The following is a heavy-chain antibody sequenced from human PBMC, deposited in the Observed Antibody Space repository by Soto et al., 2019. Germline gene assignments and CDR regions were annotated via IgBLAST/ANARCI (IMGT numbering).Heavy chain of an antibody. CDR1: GFTFSSYA. CDR2: ISYDGSNK. D-gene: IGHD6-6*01. Sequence: QVQLVESGGGVVQPGRSLRLSCAASGFTFSSYAMHWVRQAPGKGPEWVAVISYDGSNKYYADSVKGRFTISRDNSKNTLYLQMNSLRAEDTAVYYCARARIAARGWFDPWGQGTLVTVSS. V-gene: IGHV3-30-3*01. CDR3: ARARIAARGWFDP. J-gene: IGHJ5*02.